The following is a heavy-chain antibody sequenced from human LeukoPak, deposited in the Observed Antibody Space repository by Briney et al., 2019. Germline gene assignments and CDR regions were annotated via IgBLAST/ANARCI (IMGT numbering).Heavy chain of an antibody. CDR1: GFTFTSSA. J-gene: IGHJ6*02. V-gene: IGHV1-58*01. CDR3: AAEYYYDSSGYFLSGGMDV. Sequence: ASVKVSCKASGFTFTSSAVQWVRQARGQRLEWIGWIVVGSGNTNYAQKFQERVTITRDMSTSTAYMELSSLRSEDTAVYCCAAEYYYDSSGYFLSGGMDVWGQGTTVTVSS. D-gene: IGHD3-22*01. CDR2: IVVGSGNT.